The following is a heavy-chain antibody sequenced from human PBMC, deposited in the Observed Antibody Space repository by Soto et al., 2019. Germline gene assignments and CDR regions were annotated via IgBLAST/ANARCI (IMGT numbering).Heavy chain of an antibody. CDR1: GYTFTSYG. CDR2: ISAYNGNT. Sequence: ASVKVSCKASGYTFTSYGISWVRQAPGQGLEWMGWISAYNGNTNYAQKLQGRVTMTTDTSTSTAYMELRSLRSDDTAVYYCARDEKYYDFWSGYEGYFAYWGQGTLVTVSS. J-gene: IGHJ4*02. V-gene: IGHV1-18*01. D-gene: IGHD3-3*01. CDR3: ARDEKYYDFWSGYEGYFAY.